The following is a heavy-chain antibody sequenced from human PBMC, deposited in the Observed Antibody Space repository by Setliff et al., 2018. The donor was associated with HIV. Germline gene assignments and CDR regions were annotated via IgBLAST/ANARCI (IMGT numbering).Heavy chain of an antibody. CDR2: IYYSGIA. Sequence: PSETLSLTCTVSDGSISSFYWSWIRQPPGKGLEWIGYIYYSGIANYSPSLKSRVTLLVDTSKNQFSLRLSPATAADTAVYFCARGDYDSGGYYFDKWGQGALVTVSS. J-gene: IGHJ4*02. CDR3: ARGDYDSGGYYFDK. V-gene: IGHV4-59*13. D-gene: IGHD3-22*01. CDR1: DGSISSFY.